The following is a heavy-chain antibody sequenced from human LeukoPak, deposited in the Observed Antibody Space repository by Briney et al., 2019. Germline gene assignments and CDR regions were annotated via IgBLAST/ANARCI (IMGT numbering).Heavy chain of an antibody. CDR1: GFTFSSYA. J-gene: IGHJ3*02. V-gene: IGHV3-30-3*01. CDR2: ISYDGSNK. D-gene: IGHD4-17*01. Sequence: PGRSLRLSCAASGFTFSSYAMHWVRQAPGKGLEWVAVISYDGSNKYYADSVKGRFTISRDNSKNTLYLQMNSVRAEDTAVYYSARAGLDYQAFEIWGQGTMVTVSS. CDR3: ARAGLDYQAFEI.